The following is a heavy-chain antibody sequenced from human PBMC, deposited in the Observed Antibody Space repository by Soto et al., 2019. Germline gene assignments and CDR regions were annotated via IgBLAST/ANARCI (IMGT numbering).Heavy chain of an antibody. Sequence: EVQLVESGGGLVQPGGSLKLSCAASGFTFSNSAIHWVRQASGKGLEWVGRIRSKAYDYATAYDASVKGRFSISRDDSENTAYLQLNSLQSEDTAVYYCARRGDYGDFRDAFDIWGQGTIVTVSS. CDR2: IRSKAYDYAT. J-gene: IGHJ3*02. V-gene: IGHV3-73*01. CDR1: GFTFSNSA. CDR3: ARRGDYGDFRDAFDI. D-gene: IGHD4-17*01.